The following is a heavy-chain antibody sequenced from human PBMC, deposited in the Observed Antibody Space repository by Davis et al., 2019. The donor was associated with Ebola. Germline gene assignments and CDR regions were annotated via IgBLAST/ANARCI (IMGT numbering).Heavy chain of an antibody. J-gene: IGHJ4*02. D-gene: IGHD3-22*01. CDR3: ARLDFYDSYS. V-gene: IGHV3-74*01. Sequence: GESLKISCAASRFTFSDSWMHWVRQVPGKGLVWVARINSDGSTTHYADSVMGRFTISRDNINNSLYLQMNSLRGEDTAVYFCARLDFYDSYSWGQGTQVTVSS. CDR2: INSDGSTT. CDR1: RFTFSDSW.